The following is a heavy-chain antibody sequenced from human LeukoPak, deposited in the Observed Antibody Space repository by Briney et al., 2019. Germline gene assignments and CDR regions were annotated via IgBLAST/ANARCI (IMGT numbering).Heavy chain of an antibody. CDR1: GFTFSSYG. D-gene: IGHD3-22*01. CDR2: ISGSGGST. V-gene: IGHV3-23*01. CDR3: ARDRHLSYDSSGPIDY. Sequence: PGGSLRLSCAASGFTFSSYGMSWVRQAPGKGLEWVSAISGSGGSTYYADSVKGRFTISRDNAKNSLYLQMNSLRAEDTALYYCARDRHLSYDSSGPIDYWGQGTLVTVSS. J-gene: IGHJ4*02.